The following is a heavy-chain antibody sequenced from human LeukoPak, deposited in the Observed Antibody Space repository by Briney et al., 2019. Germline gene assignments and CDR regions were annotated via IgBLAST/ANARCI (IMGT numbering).Heavy chain of an antibody. CDR1: GGSISSYY. J-gene: IGHJ3*02. D-gene: IGHD2-2*01. Sequence: SETLSLTCTVSGGSISSYYWGWLRQPAGQGLEFVGRTHTSGRTDYNPSLRGRLTMSPDTSQNQFSLRLTSVTAADTAVYYCARTILPAQNAGAFDIWGPGTMVTVAS. V-gene: IGHV4-4*07. CDR2: THTSGRT. CDR3: ARTILPAQNAGAFDI.